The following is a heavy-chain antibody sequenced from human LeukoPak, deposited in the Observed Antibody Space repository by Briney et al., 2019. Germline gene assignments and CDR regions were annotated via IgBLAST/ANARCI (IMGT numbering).Heavy chain of an antibody. CDR1: GFTFSNHA. Sequence: GGSLRLSCVTSGFTFSNHAMHWVRQGPGKGLEWVAVISDDGSSKSYADSVKGRFTISRDNSKNTLYLQMNSLRAEDTAVYYCARDSHPYCSGGSCYSGFKDYWGQGTLVTVSS. CDR3: ARDSHPYCSGGSCYSGFKDY. V-gene: IGHV3-30*04. D-gene: IGHD2-15*01. CDR2: ISDDGSSK. J-gene: IGHJ4*02.